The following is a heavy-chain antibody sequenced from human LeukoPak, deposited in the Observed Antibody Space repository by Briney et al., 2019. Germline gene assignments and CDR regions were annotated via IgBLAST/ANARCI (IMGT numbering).Heavy chain of an antibody. V-gene: IGHV3-23*01. CDR3: ATPGQQLVSGLDY. J-gene: IGHJ4*02. Sequence: GGSLRLSCAASGFTLRSYAMSWVRQAPGKGLEWVSAISGSGGSTYYADSVKGRFTISRDNSKNTLYLQMNSLRSEDTAVYYCATPGQQLVSGLDYWGQGTLVTVSS. CDR2: ISGSGGST. CDR1: GFTLRSYA. D-gene: IGHD6-13*01.